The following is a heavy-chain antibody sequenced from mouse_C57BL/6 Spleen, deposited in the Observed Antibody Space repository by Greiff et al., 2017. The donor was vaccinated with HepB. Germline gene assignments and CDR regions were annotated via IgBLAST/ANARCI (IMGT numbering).Heavy chain of an antibody. CDR3: AREIYDYDAFDY. V-gene: IGHV1-53*01. CDR2: INPSNGGT. J-gene: IGHJ2*01. CDR1: GYTFTSYW. Sequence: QVQLQQPGTELVKPGASVKLSCKASGYTFTSYWMHWVKQRPGQGLEWIGNINPSNGGTNYNEKFKSKATLTVDKASSTAYMQLSSLTSEDSAVYYCAREIYDYDAFDYWGQGTTLTVSS. D-gene: IGHD2-4*01.